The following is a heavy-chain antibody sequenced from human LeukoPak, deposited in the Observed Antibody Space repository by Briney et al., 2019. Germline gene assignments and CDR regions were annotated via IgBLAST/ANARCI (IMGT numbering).Heavy chain of an antibody. D-gene: IGHD3-10*01. J-gene: IGHJ3*02. V-gene: IGHV3-21*01. CDR3: ARLGLLWFGELSPFDI. CDR2: ISSSSSYI. Sequence: PGGSLRLSCAASGFTFSSYSMNWVRQAPGKGLEWVSSISSSSSYIYYADSVKGRFTISRDNAKNSLYLQMNSLRAEDTAVYYCARLGLLWFGELSPFDIWGQGTMVTVSS. CDR1: GFTFSSYS.